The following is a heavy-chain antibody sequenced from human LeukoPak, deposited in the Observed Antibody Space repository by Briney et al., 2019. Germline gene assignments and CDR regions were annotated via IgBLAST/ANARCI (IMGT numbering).Heavy chain of an antibody. CDR1: GFTFSSYG. V-gene: IGHV3-30*18. J-gene: IGHJ4*02. D-gene: IGHD6-13*01. CDR3: AKIPVPASSSWYDY. CDR2: ISYDGSNK. Sequence: GSLRLSCAASGFTFSSYGMHWVRQAPGKGLEWVAVISYDGSNKYYADSVKGRFTISRDNSKNTLYLQMNSLRAEDTAVYYCAKIPVPASSSWYDYWGQGTLVTVSS.